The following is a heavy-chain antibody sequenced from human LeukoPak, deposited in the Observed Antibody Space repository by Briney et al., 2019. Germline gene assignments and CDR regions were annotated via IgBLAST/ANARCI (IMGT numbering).Heavy chain of an antibody. Sequence: SETLSLTCTVSGGSISSGSYYWSWIRQPPGKGLEWIGSIYYSGSTYNNPSLKSRVTISFDTSNNQFSLKVTSVTAADTAVYYCARPLLRIGYDFWSGSSDAFDIWGQGTMVTVSS. CDR1: GGSISSGSYY. CDR2: IYYSGST. J-gene: IGHJ3*02. D-gene: IGHD3-3*01. V-gene: IGHV4-39*07. CDR3: ARPLLRIGYDFWSGSSDAFDI.